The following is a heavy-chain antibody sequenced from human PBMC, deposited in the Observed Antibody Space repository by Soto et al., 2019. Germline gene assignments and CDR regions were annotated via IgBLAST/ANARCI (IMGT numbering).Heavy chain of an antibody. Sequence: PGGSLRLSCTTSGFTVSSSHMTWVRQAPGKGLEWVGRIKSKTDGGTADYGAPVKGRFTISRDDSKNTLYLQMNSLKTEDTAVYYCTTEPLGYCSSSTCYDYFDYWGQGTLVTVSS. D-gene: IGHD2-2*01. CDR1: GFTVSSSH. J-gene: IGHJ4*02. CDR3: TTEPLGYCSSSTCYDYFDY. CDR2: IKSKTDGGTA. V-gene: IGHV3-15*01.